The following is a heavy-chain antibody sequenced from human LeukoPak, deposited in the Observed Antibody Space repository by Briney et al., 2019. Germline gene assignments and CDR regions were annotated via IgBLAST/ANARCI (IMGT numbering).Heavy chain of an antibody. CDR2: INPNSGGT. CDR3: ARDSYYDSSGSDY. V-gene: IGHV1-2*02. CDR1: GYTFTGYY. Sequence: ASVKVSCKASGYTFTGYYMHWVRQAPGQGLEWMGWINPNSGGTNYAQKFQGRVTMTRDTSISTAYMELSRLRSDDTAVYYCARDSYYDSSGSDYWGQGTQVTVSS. J-gene: IGHJ4*02. D-gene: IGHD3-22*01.